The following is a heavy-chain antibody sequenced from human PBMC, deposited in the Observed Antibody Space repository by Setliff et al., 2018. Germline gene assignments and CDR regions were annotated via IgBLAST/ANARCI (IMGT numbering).Heavy chain of an antibody. J-gene: IGHJ4*02. CDR1: GGSISSYY. V-gene: IGHV4-59*01. D-gene: IGHD2-21*02. CDR3: AREGGGNSGGFDY. CDR2: IYYSGST. Sequence: SETLSLTCTVSGGSISSYYWSWIRQPPGKGLEWIGYIYYSGSTNYNPSLKSRVTISVDTSKNQFSLKLSSVTAADTAVYYCAREGGGNSGGFDYWGQGTLVTVSS.